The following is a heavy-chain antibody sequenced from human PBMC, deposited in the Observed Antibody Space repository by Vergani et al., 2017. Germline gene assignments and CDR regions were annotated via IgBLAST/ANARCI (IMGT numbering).Heavy chain of an antibody. CDR3: ARGHYDSSGHNLPLGY. D-gene: IGHD3-22*01. V-gene: IGHV3-21*01. CDR1: GFTFSSYS. J-gene: IGHJ4*02. CDR2: ISSSSSYI. Sequence: EVQVVESGGGLVKPGGSLRLSCAASGFTFSSYSMNWVRQAPGKGLEWGSSISSSSSYIYYADSVKGRFPISRDNAQNSLYLQMNSLRAEDTAVYYCARGHYDSSGHNLPLGYWGQGTLVTVSS.